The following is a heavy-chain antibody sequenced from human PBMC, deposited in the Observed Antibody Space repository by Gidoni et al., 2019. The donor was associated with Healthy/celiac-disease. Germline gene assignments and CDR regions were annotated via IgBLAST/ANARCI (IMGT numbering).Heavy chain of an antibody. CDR1: GFTFSSYG. CDR2: IWYDGSNK. V-gene: IGHV3-33*01. D-gene: IGHD5-18*01. J-gene: IGHJ3*02. CDR3: ARENTAINLDI. Sequence: QVQLVESGGGVVQPGRSLRLSCAASGFTFSSYGMHWVRQAPGKGLEWVAVIWYDGSNKYYADSVKGRFTISRDNSKNTLYLQMNSLRAEDTAVYYCARENTAINLDIWGQGTMVTVSS.